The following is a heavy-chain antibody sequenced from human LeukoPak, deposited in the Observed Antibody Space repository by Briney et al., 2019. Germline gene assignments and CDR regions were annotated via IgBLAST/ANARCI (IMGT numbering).Heavy chain of an antibody. CDR1: GYTFTRYD. CDR3: AGGLGTIVVVPAAMALDY. Sequence: ASVKVSCKASGYTFTRYDINWVRLATGQGLEWMGWMNPKSGNTGHAQKFQGRVTITRDTSISTVYMELSSLRSEDTAVYFCAGGLGTIVVVPAAMALDYWGQGTLVTVSS. V-gene: IGHV1-8*03. J-gene: IGHJ4*02. D-gene: IGHD2-2*01. CDR2: MNPKSGNT.